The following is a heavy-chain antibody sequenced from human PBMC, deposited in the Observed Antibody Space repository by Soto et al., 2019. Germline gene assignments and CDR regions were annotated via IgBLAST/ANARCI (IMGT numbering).Heavy chain of an antibody. CDR2: IYYSGST. V-gene: IGHV4-39*01. CDR1: GGSISSSSYY. Sequence: QLQLQDSGPGLVKPSETLSLTCTVSGGSISSSSYYWGWIRQPPGKGLEWIGSIYYSGSTYYNPSLKSRVTISVDTSKHQFSLKLSSVTAADTAVYYCASLSYYDFWSGPTGDYWGQGTLVTVSS. J-gene: IGHJ4*02. D-gene: IGHD3-3*01. CDR3: ASLSYYDFWSGPTGDY.